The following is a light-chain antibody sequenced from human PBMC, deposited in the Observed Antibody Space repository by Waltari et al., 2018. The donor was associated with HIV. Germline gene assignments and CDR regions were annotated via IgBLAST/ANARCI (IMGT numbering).Light chain of an antibody. CDR3: QSYDSSLSSYV. V-gene: IGLV1-40*01. Sequence: YAATNRHSGVPDRFSGSKSGTSASLAITGLQAEDEADYYCQSYDSSLSSYVFASGTRVTVL. CDR2: AAT. J-gene: IGLJ1*01.